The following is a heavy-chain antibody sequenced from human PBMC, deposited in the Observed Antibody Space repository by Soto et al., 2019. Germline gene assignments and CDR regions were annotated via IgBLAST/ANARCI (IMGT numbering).Heavy chain of an antibody. D-gene: IGHD2-2*01. CDR1: GFTIRSYA. J-gene: IGHJ6*02. V-gene: IGHV3-23*01. Sequence: VSLRLSCAGSGFTIRSYAMTWVRQAPGKGLEWVSTLSDSGGHTYYADSVKGRFTISRDNPKNTLYLQMNSLRAEDTAVYYCAKDSQSVSVSAARVYGMDVWGQGTTVTVSS. CDR3: AKDSQSVSVSAARVYGMDV. CDR2: LSDSGGHT.